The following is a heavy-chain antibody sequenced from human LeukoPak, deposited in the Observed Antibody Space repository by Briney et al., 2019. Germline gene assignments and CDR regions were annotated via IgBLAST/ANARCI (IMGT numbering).Heavy chain of an antibody. D-gene: IGHD1-26*01. V-gene: IGHV3-23*01. CDR3: ASGGSYLSAFDI. CDR2: ISGSGGIT. CDR1: GFIFSNYA. Sequence: GGSLRLSCAASGFIFSNYAMSWVRQAPGKGLEWVSVISGSGGITYYADSVKGRFTIYRDNSKDTLYLQMNSLRAEDMAVYYCASGGSYLSAFDIWGQGTMVTVSS. J-gene: IGHJ3*02.